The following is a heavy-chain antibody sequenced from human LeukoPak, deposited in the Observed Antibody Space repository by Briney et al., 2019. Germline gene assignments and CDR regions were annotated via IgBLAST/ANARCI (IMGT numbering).Heavy chain of an antibody. CDR3: ARAWYYDSLAYGMDV. Sequence: PSETLSLTCTVSGGSISIYYWSWIRQPPGKGLEWIGYTYYSGSTNYNPSLKSRVTISVDTSKNQFSLKLSSVTAADTAVYYCARAWYYDSLAYGMDVWGQGTTVTVSS. CDR1: GGSISIYY. J-gene: IGHJ6*02. V-gene: IGHV4-59*01. CDR2: TYYSGST. D-gene: IGHD3-22*01.